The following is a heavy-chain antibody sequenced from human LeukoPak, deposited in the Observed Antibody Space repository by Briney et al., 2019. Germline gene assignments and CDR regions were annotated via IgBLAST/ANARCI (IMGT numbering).Heavy chain of an antibody. CDR2: IYYSGST. D-gene: IGHD5-12*01. J-gene: IGHJ4*02. V-gene: IGHV4-59*01. Sequence: SETLSLTCTVSGGSISSYYWSWIRQPPGKGLEWIGYIYYSGSTNYNPSLKSRVTISVDASKNQFSLKLSSVTAADTAVYYCARDKRGPILYWGQGTLVTVSS. CDR3: ARDKRGPILY. CDR1: GGSISSYY.